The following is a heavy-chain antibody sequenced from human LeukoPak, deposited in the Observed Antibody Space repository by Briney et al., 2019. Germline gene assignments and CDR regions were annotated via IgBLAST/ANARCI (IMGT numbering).Heavy chain of an antibody. CDR1: GFTFSSYW. Sequence: PGGSLRLSCAASGFTFSSYWMTWVRQAPGKGLEWVGNIKGDGSEKYYVDSVKGRFTISRDNSKNTLYLQMNSLRAEDTAVYYCAKDTYYYDSSGYYWGGYFDYWGQGTLVTVSS. CDR3: AKDTYYYDSSGYYWGGYFDY. V-gene: IGHV3-7*01. J-gene: IGHJ4*02. CDR2: IKGDGSEK. D-gene: IGHD3-22*01.